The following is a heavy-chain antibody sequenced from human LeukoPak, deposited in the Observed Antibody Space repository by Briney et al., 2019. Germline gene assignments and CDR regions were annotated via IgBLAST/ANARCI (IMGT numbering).Heavy chain of an antibody. J-gene: IGHJ4*02. D-gene: IGHD4-23*01. CDR2: ISYDGSNK. CDR1: GFTFSSYA. CDR3: ARGTEVHGQHYFDY. V-gene: IGHV3-30*04. Sequence: GGSLRLSCAASGFTFSSYAMHWVRQAPGKGLEWVAVISYDGSNKYYADSVKGRFTISRDNSKNTLYLQMNSLRAEDTAVYYCARGTEVHGQHYFDYWGQGTLVTVSS.